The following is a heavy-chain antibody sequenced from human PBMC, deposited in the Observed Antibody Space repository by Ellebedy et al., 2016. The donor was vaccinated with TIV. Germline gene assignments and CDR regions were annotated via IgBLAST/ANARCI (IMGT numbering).Heavy chain of an antibody. CDR1: GFTFSSYG. CDR2: IWYDGSNK. CDR3: ARGALRRGYSYGYIDY. D-gene: IGHD5-18*01. Sequence: GGSLRLXXAASGFTFSSYGMHWVRQAPGKGLEWVAVIWYDGSNKYYADSVKGRFTISRDNSKNTLYLQMNSLRAEDTAVYYCARGALRRGYSYGYIDYWGQGTLVTVSS. V-gene: IGHV3-33*08. J-gene: IGHJ4*02.